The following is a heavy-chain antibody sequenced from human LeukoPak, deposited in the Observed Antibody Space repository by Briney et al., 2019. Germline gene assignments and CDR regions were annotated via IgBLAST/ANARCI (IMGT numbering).Heavy chain of an antibody. CDR3: ARGEYYYDSSGCYPFDY. D-gene: IGHD3-22*01. CDR1: GGSISSGGYY. J-gene: IGHJ4*02. Sequence: TSQTLSLTCTVSGGSISSGGYYWGCIRQHPGKGLEWIGYIHYSGTTYYNPSLKSRATISIDTSKNQFSLKLSSVTAADTAVYYCARGEYYYDSSGCYPFDYWGQGTLVTVSS. CDR2: IHYSGTT. V-gene: IGHV4-31*03.